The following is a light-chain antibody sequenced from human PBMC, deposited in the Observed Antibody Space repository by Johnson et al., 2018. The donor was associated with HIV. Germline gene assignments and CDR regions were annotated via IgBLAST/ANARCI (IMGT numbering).Light chain of an antibody. CDR1: SSNIGNNY. Sequence: QSVLTQPPSVSAAPGQKVTISCSGTSSNIGNNYVSWYQQFPGTAPKLLIYENNKRPSGIPDRFSGSKSGTSATLGITGLPTVDEADYYCGTWDSSLSAHYGFGTGTKITVL. V-gene: IGLV1-51*02. CDR2: ENN. CDR3: GTWDSSLSAHYG. J-gene: IGLJ1*01.